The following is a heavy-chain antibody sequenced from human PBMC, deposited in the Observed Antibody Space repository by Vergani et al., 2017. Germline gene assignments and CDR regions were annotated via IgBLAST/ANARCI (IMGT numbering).Heavy chain of an antibody. Sequence: QVQLVQSGAEVKKPGASVKVSCKASGYTFTSYYMHWVRQAPGQGLEWMGIINPSGGSTSYAQKFQGRVTITADESTSTAYMELSSLRSEDTAVYYCARYSSSRLDPWGQGTLVTVSS. CDR1: GYTFTSYY. CDR2: INPSGGST. V-gene: IGHV1-46*01. D-gene: IGHD6-6*01. CDR3: ARYSSSRLDP. J-gene: IGHJ5*02.